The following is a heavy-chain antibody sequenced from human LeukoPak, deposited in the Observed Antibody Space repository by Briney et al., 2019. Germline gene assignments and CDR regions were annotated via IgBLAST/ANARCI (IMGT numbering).Heavy chain of an antibody. Sequence: ASVKVSCKASGYTFTSYGITWVCQAPGQGLEWMGWISAFNGNTNYAQKFQGRVTMTTDTSTKIAYMELRSLRSDDTAVYYCARGYQTSYYDRSGYPTYFDYWGQGTLVTVSS. D-gene: IGHD3-22*01. CDR1: GYTFTSYG. CDR2: ISAFNGNT. CDR3: ARGYQTSYYDRSGYPTYFDY. J-gene: IGHJ4*02. V-gene: IGHV1-18*01.